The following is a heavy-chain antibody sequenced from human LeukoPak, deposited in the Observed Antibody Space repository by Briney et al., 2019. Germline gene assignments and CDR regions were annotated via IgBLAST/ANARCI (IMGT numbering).Heavy chain of an antibody. CDR3: AREAYYSDSSSYSTPY. D-gene: IGHD3-22*01. V-gene: IGHV3-7*03. J-gene: IGHJ4*02. CDR1: GFTFNNYW. Sequence: GGSLRLSCAASGFTFNNYWMSWVRQAPGKGLERVANIKQDGGEKHYMDSMKGRFTISRDNSKNTVYLQINSLRAEDTAVYYCAREAYYSDSSSYSTPYWGQGTLVTVSS. CDR2: IKQDGGEK.